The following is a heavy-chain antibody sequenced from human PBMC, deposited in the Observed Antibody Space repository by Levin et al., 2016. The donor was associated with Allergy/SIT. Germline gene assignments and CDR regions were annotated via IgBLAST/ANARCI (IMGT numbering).Heavy chain of an antibody. CDR2: IYPGDSDT. D-gene: IGHD4-17*01. CDR1: GYRFTDYW. V-gene: IGHV5-51*01. CDR3: ARPRSGGDYLIDGVA. J-gene: IGHJ5*02. Sequence: GGSLRLSCKGSGYRFTDYWIGWVRQMPGKGLEWMGIIYPGDSDTRYSPSFQGHVIISADESIRTAYLQWSSLKASDTAMYYCARPRSGGDYLIDGVAWGQGTLVTVSS.